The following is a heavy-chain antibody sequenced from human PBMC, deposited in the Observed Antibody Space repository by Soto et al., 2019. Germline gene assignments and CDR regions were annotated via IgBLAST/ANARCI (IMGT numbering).Heavy chain of an antibody. CDR3: ASSSWDFLNFDY. CDR2: IYSGGST. D-gene: IGHD6-13*01. Sequence: GGSLRLSCAASGFTVSSNYMSWVRQAPGKGLEWVSVIYSGGSTYYADSVKGRFTISRDNSKNTLYLQMNSLRAEDTAVYYCASSSWDFLNFDYWGQGTLVTVSS. V-gene: IGHV3-66*01. CDR1: GFTVSSNY. J-gene: IGHJ4*02.